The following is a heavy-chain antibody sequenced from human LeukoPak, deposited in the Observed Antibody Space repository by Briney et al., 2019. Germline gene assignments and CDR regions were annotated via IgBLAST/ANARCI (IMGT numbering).Heavy chain of an antibody. Sequence: HTGGSLRLSCPASGFTFSSYSMNWVRQAPGKGLEWVSAISGSGGSTYYADSVKGRFTISRDNSKNTLYLQMNSLRAEDTAVYYCAKGRVVPAAIDYWGQGTLVTVSS. CDR2: ISGSGGST. CDR1: GFTFSSYS. J-gene: IGHJ4*02. D-gene: IGHD2-2*01. V-gene: IGHV3-23*01. CDR3: AKGRVVPAAIDY.